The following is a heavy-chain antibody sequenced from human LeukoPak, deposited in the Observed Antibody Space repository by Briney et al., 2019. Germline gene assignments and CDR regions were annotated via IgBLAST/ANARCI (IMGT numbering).Heavy chain of an antibody. J-gene: IGHJ6*02. Sequence: PGRSLRLSCVASGFTFSSYAMHWVRQAPGKGLEWVALMWSDGSNKHYAGSVKGRFTISRDNSKNTLFLQMNGLRDEDTAVYYCARYCSGGSCYSGMDVWGHGTTVTVSS. CDR3: ARYCSGGSCYSGMDV. CDR1: GFTFSSYA. V-gene: IGHV3-33*01. D-gene: IGHD2-15*01. CDR2: MWSDGSNK.